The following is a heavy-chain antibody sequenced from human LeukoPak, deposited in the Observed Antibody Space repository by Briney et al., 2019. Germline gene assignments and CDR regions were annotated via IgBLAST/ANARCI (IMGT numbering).Heavy chain of an antibody. Sequence: SETLSLTCTVSGGSISSGGYYWTWIRQPPGKGLEWIGSIYYSGSIYYNPSLESRVTISVDTSKNQFSLKPTSVTAADTAVYYCARWYSGSYHYWGQGTLVTVSS. CDR2: IYYSGSI. J-gene: IGHJ4*02. CDR3: ARWYSGSYHY. V-gene: IGHV4-39*01. CDR1: GGSISSGGYY. D-gene: IGHD1-26*01.